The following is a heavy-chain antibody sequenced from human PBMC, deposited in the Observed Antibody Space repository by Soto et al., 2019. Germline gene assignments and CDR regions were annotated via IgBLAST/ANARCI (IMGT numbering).Heavy chain of an antibody. Sequence: QVQLVQSGAEVKKPGSSVKVSCKASGGTFSSYTISWVRQAPGQGLEWMGRIIPILGIANYAQKFQGRVTITADKSTSTAYRELSSLRSEDTAVYYCARDAGDGYNSGYFDYWGQGTLVTVSS. V-gene: IGHV1-69*08. D-gene: IGHD5-12*01. CDR1: GGTFSSYT. J-gene: IGHJ4*02. CDR2: IIPILGIA. CDR3: ARDAGDGYNSGYFDY.